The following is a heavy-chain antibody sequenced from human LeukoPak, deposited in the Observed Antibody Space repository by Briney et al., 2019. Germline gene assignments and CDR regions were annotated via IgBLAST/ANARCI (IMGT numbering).Heavy chain of an antibody. CDR1: GGSISSYY. Sequence: SETLSLTRTVSGGSISSYYWSWIRQPPGKGLEWIGYIYYSGSTNYNPSLKSRVTISVDTSKNQFSLKLSSATAADTAVYCCARGRGYEWGQGTLVTVSS. J-gene: IGHJ4*02. CDR2: IYYSGST. D-gene: IGHD2-15*01. CDR3: ARGRGYE. V-gene: IGHV4-59*01.